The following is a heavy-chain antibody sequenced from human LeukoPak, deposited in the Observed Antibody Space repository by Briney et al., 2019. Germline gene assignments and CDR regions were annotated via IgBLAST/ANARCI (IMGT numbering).Heavy chain of an antibody. CDR2: IYPGDSDT. J-gene: IGHJ4*02. CDR1: GYSFTSYW. CDR3: ARHPSPDYYDSSELDY. D-gene: IGHD3-22*01. Sequence: GESLKISCKGSGYSFTSYWIGWVRQMPGKGLEWMGIIYPGDSDTRYSPSFQGQVTISADKSVSTAYLQWSGLKASDTAMYYCARHPSPDYYDSSELDYWGQGTLVTVSS. V-gene: IGHV5-51*01.